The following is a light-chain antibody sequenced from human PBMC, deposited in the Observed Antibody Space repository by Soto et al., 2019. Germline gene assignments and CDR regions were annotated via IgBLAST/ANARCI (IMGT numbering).Light chain of an antibody. CDR2: AAS. CDR1: QGIRND. V-gene: IGKV1-6*01. Sequence: AIQMTQSPSSLSASVGDRVTITCRASQGIRNDLGWYQQKPGKAPKLLIYAASILQSGVPSRFSGSGSGTDFTPTISSLQPEDAAAYYCLQDYTYPWTCGHGTKVEIK. CDR3: LQDYTYPWT. J-gene: IGKJ1*01.